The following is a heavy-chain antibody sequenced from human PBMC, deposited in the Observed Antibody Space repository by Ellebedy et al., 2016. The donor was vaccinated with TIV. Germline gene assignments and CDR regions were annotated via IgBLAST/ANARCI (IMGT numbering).Heavy chain of an antibody. V-gene: IGHV3-7*03. J-gene: IGHJ4*02. CDR2: INPDGSAE. CDR3: VTWGQSYGR. CDR1: GFTFGDYV. Sequence: PGGSLRLSCTGSGFTFGDYVMSWFRQAPGKGLEWVAHINPDGSAEYYVDSVKGRFTISRANAQRSLFLQMNSLRVDDTAVYYCVTWGQSYGRWGQGSLVTISS. D-gene: IGHD3-16*01.